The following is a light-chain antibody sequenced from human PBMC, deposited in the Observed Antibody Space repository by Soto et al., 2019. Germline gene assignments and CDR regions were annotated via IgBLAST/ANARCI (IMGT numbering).Light chain of an antibody. CDR3: QSYDRSLSGWV. Sequence: QSVLTQPPSVSGAPGQRVTISCTGSNSNIGAGYDAHWYQQLQGTAPKLLIYANTNRPSGVPDRFSGSKSGTSASLAITGLQAEDEAAYSCQSYDRSLSGWVFGGGTKLTVL. CDR1: NSNIGAGYD. CDR2: ANT. V-gene: IGLV1-40*01. J-gene: IGLJ3*02.